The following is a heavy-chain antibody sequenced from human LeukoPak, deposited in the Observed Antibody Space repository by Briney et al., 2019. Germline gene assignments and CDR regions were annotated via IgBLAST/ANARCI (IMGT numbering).Heavy chain of an antibody. CDR3: ARDLERVVLVTPIS. D-gene: IGHD2-8*02. CDR1: GFIFSTYS. CDR2: ISSSSSYI. Sequence: GGPLRLSCAASGFIFSTYSMNWVRQAPGKGLEWVSSISSSSSYIYYADSVKGRFTISRDNAKNSLYLQMNSLRAEDTAVYYCARDLERVVLVTPISWGHGTLVTVSS. J-gene: IGHJ5*01. V-gene: IGHV3-21*01.